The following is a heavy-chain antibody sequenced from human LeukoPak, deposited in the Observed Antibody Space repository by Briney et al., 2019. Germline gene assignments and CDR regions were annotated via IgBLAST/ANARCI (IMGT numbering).Heavy chain of an antibody. CDR3: ARGRGPWGTTPDYFDY. Sequence: GGSLRLSCAASGFTFSSYVMHWVRQAPGKGLEWVAVISYDGSNKYYADSVKGRFTISRDNSKNTLYLQMNSLRAEDTAVYYCARGRGPWGTTPDYFDYWGQGTLVTVSS. J-gene: IGHJ4*02. V-gene: IGHV3-30-3*01. CDR1: GFTFSSYV. CDR2: ISYDGSNK. D-gene: IGHD3-16*01.